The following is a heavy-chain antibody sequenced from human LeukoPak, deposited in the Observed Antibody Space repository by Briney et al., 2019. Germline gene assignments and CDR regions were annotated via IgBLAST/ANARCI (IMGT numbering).Heavy chain of an antibody. V-gene: IGHV4-59*01. CDR3: ARDNWNYGNYYYYMDV. Sequence: PSETLSLTCAVYGGSFSGYYWSWIRQHPGKGLEWIGYIYYSGSTYYNPSLKSRVTISVDTSKNQFSLKLSSVTAADTAVYYCARDNWNYGNYYYYMDVWGKGTTVTVSS. D-gene: IGHD1-7*01. CDR1: GGSFSGYY. J-gene: IGHJ6*03. CDR2: IYYSGST.